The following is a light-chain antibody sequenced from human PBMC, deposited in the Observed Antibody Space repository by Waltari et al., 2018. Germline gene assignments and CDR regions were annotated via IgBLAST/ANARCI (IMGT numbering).Light chain of an antibody. CDR3: QQYGNSTWT. CDR1: QSVTTSS. J-gene: IGKJ1*01. CDR2: GAS. Sequence: EIVLTQSPGTLSLSPGERATLSCRASQSVTTSSLAWYQQKPGQAPRLLIYGASSRATDIPDRFGGSGSGRDFTLTISRLEPEDFAVYYCQQYGNSTWTFGQGTKVEVK. V-gene: IGKV3-20*01.